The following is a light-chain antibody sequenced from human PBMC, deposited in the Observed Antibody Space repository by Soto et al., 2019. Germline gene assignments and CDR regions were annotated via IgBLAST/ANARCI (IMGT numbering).Light chain of an antibody. CDR1: SSDVGGSTY. J-gene: IGLJ3*02. Sequence: QSALTQPRSVTGSPGQSVTISCTGTSSDVGGSTYVSWYQQHPGKAPKLMIYDVNKRPSGVPDRFSGSKSGNTASLTISGLQAEDEADYYCCSYAGSYTVMFDGGTKVTVL. CDR3: CSYAGSYTVM. V-gene: IGLV2-11*01. CDR2: DVN.